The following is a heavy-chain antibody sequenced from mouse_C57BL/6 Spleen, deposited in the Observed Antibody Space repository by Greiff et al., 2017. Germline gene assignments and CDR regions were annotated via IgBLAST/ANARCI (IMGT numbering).Heavy chain of an antibody. CDR3: ARGHYDGSSYEFAY. J-gene: IGHJ3*01. CDR1: GYAFSSSW. V-gene: IGHV1-82*01. D-gene: IGHD1-1*01. Sequence: VQLQQSGPELVKPGASVKISCKASGYAFSSSWMNWVKQRSGKGLEWIGRIYPGDGDTNYNGKFKGKATLTADKSSSTAYMQLSSLTSEDSAVSFCARGHYDGSSYEFAYWGQGTLVTVSA. CDR2: IYPGDGDT.